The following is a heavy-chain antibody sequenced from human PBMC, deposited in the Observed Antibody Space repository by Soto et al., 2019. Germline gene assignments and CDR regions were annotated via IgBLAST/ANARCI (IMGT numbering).Heavy chain of an antibody. J-gene: IGHJ4*02. CDR2: IGSAGDT. CDR3: AVGGGGRGWEDC. V-gene: IGHV3-13*01. Sequence: EVQLVQSGGGLVQPGGSLRLSCAASGFTFSTYDMHWVRQAAGKGLEWVSRIGSAGDTSYVDSVKGRFTISRENAKNSFYLQMNSLTAGDTAMYYFAVGGGGRGWEDCWGQGTQVTVSS. CDR1: GFTFSTYD. D-gene: IGHD6-19*01.